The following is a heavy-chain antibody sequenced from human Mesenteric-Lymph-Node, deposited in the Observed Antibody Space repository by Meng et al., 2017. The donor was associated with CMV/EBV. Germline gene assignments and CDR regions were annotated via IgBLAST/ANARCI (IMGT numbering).Heavy chain of an antibody. D-gene: IGHD5-12*01. J-gene: IGHJ6*02. CDR1: GFTFSDYY. CDR2: ISSSGSTV. Sequence: GGTLRLSCTASGFTFSDYYMNWIRQAPGKGLEWVSYISSSGSTVYYADSVKGRFTISRDNGKNSLYLQMNSLRAEDTAVYYCTRVGGYDGYGLGVWGQGTTVTVSS. V-gene: IGHV3-11*01. CDR3: TRVGGYDGYGLGV.